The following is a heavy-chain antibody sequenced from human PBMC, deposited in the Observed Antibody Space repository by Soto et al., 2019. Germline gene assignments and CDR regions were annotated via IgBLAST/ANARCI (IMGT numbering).Heavy chain of an antibody. V-gene: IGHV3-21*01. CDR3: AREGGCSGDTCYSEGAFDI. CDR1: GFTFSYSN. D-gene: IGHD2-15*01. Sequence: EVQLVESGGGLVRPGGSLRLSCAASGFTFSYSNMNWVRQAPGKGLEWVSSITTISTYRHYSDSVKGRFTISRDNDKNSLYLQMNSLRAEDTAIYYCAREGGCSGDTCYSEGAFDIWGQGTVVTVSS. J-gene: IGHJ3*02. CDR2: ITTISTYR.